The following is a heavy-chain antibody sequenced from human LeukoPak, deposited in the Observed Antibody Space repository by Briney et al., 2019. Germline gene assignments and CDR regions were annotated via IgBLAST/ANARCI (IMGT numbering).Heavy chain of an antibody. J-gene: IGHJ4*02. V-gene: IGHV1-2*06. CDR3: ARVAVAGHPPWPGIDY. CDR1: GYTFTGYY. Sequence: ASVNVSCKASGYTFTGYYMHWVRQAPGQGLEWMGRINPNSGGTNYAQKFQGRVTMTRDTSISTAYMELSRLRSDDTAVYYCARVAVAGHPPWPGIDYWGQGTLVTVSS. CDR2: INPNSGGT. D-gene: IGHD6-19*01.